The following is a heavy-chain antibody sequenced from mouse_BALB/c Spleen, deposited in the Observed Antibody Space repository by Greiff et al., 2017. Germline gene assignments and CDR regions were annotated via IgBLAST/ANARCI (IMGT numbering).Heavy chain of an antibody. CDR3: ARGGYGNYEGWNFDV. D-gene: IGHD2-10*02. CDR2: ISSGGST. Sequence: EVKLVESGGGLVKPGGSLKLSCAASGFTFSSYAMSWVRQTPEKRLEWVASISSGGSTYYPDSVKGRFTISRDNARNILYLQMSSLRSEDTAMYYCARGGYGNYEGWNFDVWGAGTTVTVSS. J-gene: IGHJ1*01. CDR1: GFTFSSYA. V-gene: IGHV5-6-5*01.